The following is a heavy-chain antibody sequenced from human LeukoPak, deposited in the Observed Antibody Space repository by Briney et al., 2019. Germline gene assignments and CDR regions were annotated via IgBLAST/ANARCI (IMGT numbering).Heavy chain of an antibody. D-gene: IGHD3-10*01. CDR2: ISAYNGNT. CDR1: GYTFTSYG. J-gene: IGHJ3*02. V-gene: IGHV1-18*01. Sequence: ASVKVSCKASGYTFTSYGISWVRQAPGQGLEWMGWISAYNGNTNYAQKLHGRVTMTTDTSTSTAYMELRSLRSDDTAVYYCAIGYYGSGSYYNRAFDIWGQGTMVTVSS. CDR3: AIGYYGSGSYYNRAFDI.